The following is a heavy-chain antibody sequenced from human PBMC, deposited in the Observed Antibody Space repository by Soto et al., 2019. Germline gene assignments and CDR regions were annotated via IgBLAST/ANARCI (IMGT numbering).Heavy chain of an antibody. CDR1: GFTFSTYA. V-gene: IGHV3-53*01. CDR3: ARDPLGYSYGLYYNYGMDV. CDR2: IYSEGTT. D-gene: IGHD5-18*01. J-gene: IGHJ6*02. Sequence: PGGSLRLSCAASGFTFSTYAMSWVRQAPGKGLEWVSVIYSEGTTYYADSVKGRFTISRDNSKNTLYLQMNSLRAEDTAVYYCARDPLGYSYGLYYNYGMDVWGQGTTVTVSS.